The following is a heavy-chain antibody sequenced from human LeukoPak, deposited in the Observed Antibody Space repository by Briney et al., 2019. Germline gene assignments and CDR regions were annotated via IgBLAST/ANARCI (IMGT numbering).Heavy chain of an antibody. CDR3: ARVSHDILTGYYYYFDY. V-gene: IGHV3-9*01. D-gene: IGHD3-9*01. CDR1: GFTFDDYA. CDR2: ISWNSGSI. Sequence: GGSLRLSCAASGFTFDDYAMHWVRHAPGKGLEWASGISWNSGSIGYADSVKGRFTISRDNAKNSLYLQMNSLRAEDTALYYCARVSHDILTGYYYYFDYWGQGTLVTVSS. J-gene: IGHJ4*02.